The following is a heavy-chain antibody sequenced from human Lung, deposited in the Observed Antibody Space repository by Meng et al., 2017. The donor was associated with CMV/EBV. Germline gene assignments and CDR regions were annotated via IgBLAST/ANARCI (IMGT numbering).Heavy chain of an antibody. CDR3: ARWFHGTVDY. D-gene: IGHD3-10*01. V-gene: IGHV4-38-2*02. J-gene: IGHJ4*02. CDR1: GYSINSGYY. CDR2: VYKSGTT. Sequence: SETLSLTCTVSGYSINSGYYWGWIRQPPGKGLEWIGSVYKSGTTYYKPSPKSRVTITLETSKNQFSLKLSSVTAADTAVYYCARWFHGTVDYWGQGTLVTVSS.